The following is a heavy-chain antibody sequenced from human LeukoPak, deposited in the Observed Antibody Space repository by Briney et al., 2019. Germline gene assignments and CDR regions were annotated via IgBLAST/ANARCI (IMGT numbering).Heavy chain of an antibody. CDR1: GGSIGSSTFS. Sequence: PSETLSLICTVSGGSIGSSTFSWGWIRQPPGKGLEWIGYIYYSGSTNYNPSLKSRVTISVDTSKNQFSLKLSSVTAADTAVYYCATVAVAGGYYFDYWGQGTLVTVSS. V-gene: IGHV4-61*05. CDR2: IYYSGST. D-gene: IGHD6-19*01. J-gene: IGHJ4*02. CDR3: ATVAVAGGYYFDY.